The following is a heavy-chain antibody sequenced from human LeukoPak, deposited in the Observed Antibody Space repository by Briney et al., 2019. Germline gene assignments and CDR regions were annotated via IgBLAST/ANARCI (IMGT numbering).Heavy chain of an antibody. CDR3: AKDLIPRLRITCYHA. V-gene: IGHV3-23*01. CDR1: GFIFNNYG. D-gene: IGHD3-16*01. CDR2: ISDSGDST. Sequence: GGTLRLSCTASGFIFNNYGMNWVRQAPGKGLEWVSKISDSGDSTSYADSVKGRFTISRDNSKNTLHLQMNSLRAEDTAVYYCAKDLIPRLRITCYHAWGQGTLVTVSS. J-gene: IGHJ5*02.